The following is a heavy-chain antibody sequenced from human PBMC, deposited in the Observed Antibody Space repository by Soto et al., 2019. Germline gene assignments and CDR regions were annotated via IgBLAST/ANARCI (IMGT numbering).Heavy chain of an antibody. V-gene: IGHV3-9*01. D-gene: IGHD4-17*01. Sequence: LILSFAASGFSVDDYALHWVRQAPGKGLEWVSGISWSSGRVGYADSVKGRFTISRDNAKNSLYLQMNSRRDEDTALYYCSKYGGATWYLDLWGRGTLVTVSS. CDR1: GFSVDDYA. CDR3: SKYGGATWYLDL. CDR2: ISWSSGRV. J-gene: IGHJ2*01.